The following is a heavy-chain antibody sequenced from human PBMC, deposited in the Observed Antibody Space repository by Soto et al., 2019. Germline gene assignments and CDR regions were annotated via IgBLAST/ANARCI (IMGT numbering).Heavy chain of an antibody. CDR2: IIPFFGTA. Sequence: SVKVSCKASGGTFSTFGISWVRQAPGQGLEWMGGIIPFFGTARYSQKFEDRITITADESTNTVYMDLRRLTSEDTAIYYCAKSAPMDAGDKYYYDFWGQGALVTVSS. D-gene: IGHD4-17*01. V-gene: IGHV1-69*13. J-gene: IGHJ4*02. CDR3: AKSAPMDAGDKYYYDF. CDR1: GGTFSTFG.